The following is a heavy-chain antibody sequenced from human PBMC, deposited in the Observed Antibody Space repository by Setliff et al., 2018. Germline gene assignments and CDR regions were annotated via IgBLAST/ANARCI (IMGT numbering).Heavy chain of an antibody. Sequence: GESLRLSCAASGFTFSTYEMNWVRQAPGKGLEWVSYISSSGSTIYYVDSVKGRFTISRDNAKNSLYLQMNSLKASDTAMYYCTRGGYDSGVWGQGTLVTVSS. CDR3: TRGGYDSGV. CDR1: GFTFSTYE. CDR2: ISSSGSTI. D-gene: IGHD6-25*01. J-gene: IGHJ4*02. V-gene: IGHV3-48*03.